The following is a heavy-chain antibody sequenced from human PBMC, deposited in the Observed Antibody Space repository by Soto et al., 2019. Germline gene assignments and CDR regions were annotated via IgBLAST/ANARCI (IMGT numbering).Heavy chain of an antibody. CDR3: AGGLGYCSSTSCYDAFDI. CDR1: GFTFSSYA. D-gene: IGHD2-2*01. Sequence: GGSLRLSCAASGFTFSSYAMSWVRQAPGKGLEWVSAISGSGGSTYYADSVKGRFTISRDNSKNTLYLQMNSLRAEDTAVYYCAGGLGYCSSTSCYDAFDIWGQGTMVTVSS. J-gene: IGHJ3*02. CDR2: ISGSGGST. V-gene: IGHV3-23*01.